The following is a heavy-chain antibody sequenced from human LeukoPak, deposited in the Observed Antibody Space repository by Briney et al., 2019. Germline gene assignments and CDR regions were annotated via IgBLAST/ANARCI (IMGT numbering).Heavy chain of an antibody. CDR2: INPNSGGT. CDR1: GYTFTGYY. V-gene: IGHV1-2*06. Sequence: GASVKVSCKASGYTFTGYYMHWVRQAPGQGLEWMGRINPNSGGTNYAQKFQGRVTMTRDTSISTAYMELSRLRSDDTAVYYCARWGANYYDSSGYDGIDYWGQGTLVTVSS. D-gene: IGHD3-22*01. J-gene: IGHJ4*02. CDR3: ARWGANYYDSSGYDGIDY.